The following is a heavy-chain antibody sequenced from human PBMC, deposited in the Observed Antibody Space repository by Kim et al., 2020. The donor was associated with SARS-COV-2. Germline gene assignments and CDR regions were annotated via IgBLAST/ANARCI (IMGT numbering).Heavy chain of an antibody. CDR3: ARDGSGSYCQSCADY. D-gene: IGHD3-10*01. J-gene: IGHJ4*02. CDR1: GFTFSSYS. Sequence: GGSLRLSCAASGFTFSSYSMNWVRQAPGKGLEWVSSISSSSSYIYYADSVKGRFTISRDNAKNSLYLQMNSLRAEDTAVYYCARDGSGSYCQSCADYWGQGTLVTVSS. CDR2: ISSSSSYI. V-gene: IGHV3-21*01.